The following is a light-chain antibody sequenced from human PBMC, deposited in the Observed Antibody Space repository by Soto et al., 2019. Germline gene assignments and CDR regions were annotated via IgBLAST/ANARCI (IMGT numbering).Light chain of an antibody. Sequence: EIVLRQSPATLSLSPGERATLSCRASQSVSSYLAWYQQKPGQAPRLLIYDASNRATGIPARFSGSGSGTDFTLTISSLESEDFAVYYCQQRSNWPMLTFGGGTKLEIK. V-gene: IGKV3-11*01. CDR2: DAS. CDR3: QQRSNWPMLT. J-gene: IGKJ4*01. CDR1: QSVSSY.